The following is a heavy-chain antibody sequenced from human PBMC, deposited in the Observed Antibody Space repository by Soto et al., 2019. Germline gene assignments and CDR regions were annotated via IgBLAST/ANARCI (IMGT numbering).Heavy chain of an antibody. CDR3: ARLISGSYGDAFDI. V-gene: IGHV5-51*01. D-gene: IGHD1-26*01. CDR1: GYTFTNNW. CDR2: IYPSDFEA. J-gene: IGHJ3*02. Sequence: GESLKISCKAAGYTFTNNWIGWVRKMTGKGLEWMGIIYPSDFEARYSPSFQGQVTFSADRSITTAYLHWSSLTASDTAMYYCARLISGSYGDAFDIWGQGSMVTVSS.